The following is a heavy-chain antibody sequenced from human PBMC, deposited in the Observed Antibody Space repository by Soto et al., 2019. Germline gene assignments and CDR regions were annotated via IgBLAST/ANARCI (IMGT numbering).Heavy chain of an antibody. CDR3: AREYYYDSSGYFDY. D-gene: IGHD3-22*01. CDR1: GFTFSSYC. Sequence: SLXLSCSAYGFTFSSYCMHCVRQSPGKGLEWVAVIWYDGSNKYYAYSVKGRFTISRDNSKNTLYLQMNSLRAEDTAVYYCAREYYYDSSGYFDYWGQGTLVTVSS. J-gene: IGHJ4*02. V-gene: IGHV3-33*01. CDR2: IWYDGSNK.